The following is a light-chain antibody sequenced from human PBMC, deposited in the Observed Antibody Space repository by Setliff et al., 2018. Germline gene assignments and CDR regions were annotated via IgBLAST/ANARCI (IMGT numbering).Light chain of an antibody. CDR3: LSYTNSDTVV. V-gene: IGLV2-14*01. CDR1: SSDIGDSNY. Sequence: QSALAQPASVSGSPGQSITISCTGASSDIGDSNYVSWYQQHPGKAPKLMIYEVIKRPSGVSNRFSGSKSGNTASLTISGLQAEDEADYYCLSYTNSDTVVFGTGTKVTVL. CDR2: EVI. J-gene: IGLJ1*01.